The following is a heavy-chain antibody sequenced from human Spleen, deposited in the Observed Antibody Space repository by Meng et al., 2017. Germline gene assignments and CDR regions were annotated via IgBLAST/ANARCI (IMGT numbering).Heavy chain of an antibody. Sequence: GSLRLSCTVSGDFIGTYYWNWIRQPPGKGLEWIGNIHYRGGTKHNPSLESRVTISVDTSKKQFSLKVTSVTAADTAVYYCARDPSSTGAFDYWGQGTLVTVSS. CDR1: GDFIGTYY. CDR2: IHYRGGT. V-gene: IGHV4-59*01. D-gene: IGHD6-13*01. CDR3: ARDPSSTGAFDY. J-gene: IGHJ4*02.